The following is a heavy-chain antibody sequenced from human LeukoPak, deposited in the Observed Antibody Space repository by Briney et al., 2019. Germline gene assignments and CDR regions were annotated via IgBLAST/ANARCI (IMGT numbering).Heavy chain of an antibody. D-gene: IGHD5-18*01. CDR3: ARQDGYQPDY. CDR1: GGSISSSSYY. CDR2: IYYSGST. Sequence: SETLSLTCTVSGGSISSSSYYWGWIRQPRGKGLEWIGSIYYSGSTYYNPSLKSRVTISVDTSKNQFSLKLSSVTAADTAVYYCARQDGYQPDYWGQGTLVTVSS. J-gene: IGHJ4*02. V-gene: IGHV4-39*01.